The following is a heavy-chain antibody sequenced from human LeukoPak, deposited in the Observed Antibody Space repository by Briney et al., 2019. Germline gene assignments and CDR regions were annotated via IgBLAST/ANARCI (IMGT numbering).Heavy chain of an antibody. CDR2: ISYDERNK. D-gene: IGHD2-8*02. V-gene: IGHV3-30*04. CDR1: GFTFRDYA. Sequence: GGSLRLSCSASGFTFRDYAMHWVRQAPGKGLEWVAVISYDERNKYYGDSVKGRFTVSRDNSKNTLYLQMNSLRSEDSAVYYCARAPRGFQWFMDYWGQGTLVTVSS. CDR3: ARAPRGFQWFMDY. J-gene: IGHJ4*02.